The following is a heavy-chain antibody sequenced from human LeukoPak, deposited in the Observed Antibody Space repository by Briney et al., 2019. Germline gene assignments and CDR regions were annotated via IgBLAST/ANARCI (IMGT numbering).Heavy chain of an antibody. Sequence: SEALSLTCTVSGGSISSYYWSWIRQPPGKGLEWIGYIYYSGSTNYNPSLKSRVTISVDTSKSQFSLKVSSVTAADTAVYYCARRGIPVPCYYFDYWGQGTLVTVSS. CDR1: GGSISSYY. D-gene: IGHD1-20*01. CDR3: ARRGIPVPCYYFDY. CDR2: IYYSGST. J-gene: IGHJ4*02. V-gene: IGHV4-59*01.